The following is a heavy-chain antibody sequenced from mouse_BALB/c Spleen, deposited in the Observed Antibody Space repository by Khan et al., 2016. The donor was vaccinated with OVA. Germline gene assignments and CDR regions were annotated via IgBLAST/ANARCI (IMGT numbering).Heavy chain of an antibody. J-gene: IGHJ3*01. V-gene: IGHV1S132*01. D-gene: IGHD2-1*01. Sequence: QVQLKQSGAELVRPGASVKLSCKTSGYIFTSYWIHWVKQRSGQGLEWIARIYPGTGYTFYTEKFKGKATLTTDKSSSTAYMQLSSLKSEDSAVYFCARDGAYGNYAWFAYWGQGTLVTVSA. CDR3: ARDGAYGNYAWFAY. CDR1: GYIFTSYW. CDR2: IYPGTGYT.